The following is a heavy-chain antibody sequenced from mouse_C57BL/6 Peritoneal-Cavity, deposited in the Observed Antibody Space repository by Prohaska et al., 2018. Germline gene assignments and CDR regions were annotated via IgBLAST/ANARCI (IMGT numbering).Heavy chain of an antibody. J-gene: IGHJ4*01. CDR2: MYPGDGDT. D-gene: IGHD2-3*01. V-gene: IGHV1-80*01. CDR3: ASDGYYRGYAMDY. Sequence: QVQLQQSGAELVKPGASVKISCKDSGYEFSSYRMNWVNQRPGKGLEWIGQMYPGDGDTNYNGKFKGKATLTADKSSSTAYMQLSSLTSEESAVDFCASDGYYRGYAMDYWGQGTSVTVSS. CDR1: GYEFSSYR.